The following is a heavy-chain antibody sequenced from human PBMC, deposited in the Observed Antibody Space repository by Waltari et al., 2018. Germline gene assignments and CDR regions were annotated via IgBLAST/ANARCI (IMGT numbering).Heavy chain of an antibody. V-gene: IGHV1-69-2*01. Sequence: EVQLLQSGAEVKKPGTPVKISCKVSGDTFTDNYIHWIQQAPGKGLQWMGLRYAEDGQAVYAEKFQGRVTMTADTSIHTAYMERTSLTSEDTAFYYCAAALGGGISASRPFHFWGQGTMITVSS. J-gene: IGHJ3*01. CDR2: RYAEDGQA. D-gene: IGHD3-10*01. CDR1: GDTFTDNY. CDR3: AAALGGGISASRPFHF.